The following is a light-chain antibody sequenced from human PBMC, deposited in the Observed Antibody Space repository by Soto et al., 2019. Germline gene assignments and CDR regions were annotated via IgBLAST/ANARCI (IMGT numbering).Light chain of an antibody. CDR2: GAS. Sequence: EIVMTQSPASLFVSPGERVTLSWRAGQGVTTNFAWYQQKSGQSPRLHIYGASTRATGIPARFSGSGSGTEFTLTISSLQSEDFAVYYCQQYNNWPPITFGQGTRLEIK. CDR1: QGVTTN. J-gene: IGKJ5*01. CDR3: QQYNNWPPIT. V-gene: IGKV3-15*01.